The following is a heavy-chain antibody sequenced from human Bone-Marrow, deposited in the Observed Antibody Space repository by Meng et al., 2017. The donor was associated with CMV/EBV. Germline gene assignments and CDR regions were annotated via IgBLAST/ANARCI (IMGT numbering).Heavy chain of an antibody. Sequence: SGYTFTSYDINWVRQATGQGLEWMGWMNPNSGNTGYAQKFQGRVTMTRNTSISTAYMELGSLRSEDTAVYYCARGSGYSSGWFYFDYWGQGTLVTVSS. CDR3: ARGSGYSSGWFYFDY. D-gene: IGHD6-19*01. CDR2: MNPNSGNT. V-gene: IGHV1-8*01. CDR1: GYTFTSYD. J-gene: IGHJ4*02.